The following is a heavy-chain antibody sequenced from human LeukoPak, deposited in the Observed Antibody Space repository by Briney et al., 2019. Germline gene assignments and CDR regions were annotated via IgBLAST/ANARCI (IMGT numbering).Heavy chain of an antibody. Sequence: SVKVSCKASGGTFSSYAISWVRQAPGQGLEWMGGITPIFGTANYAQKFQGRVTITADESTSTAYMELSSLRSEDTAVYYCARDRGCSSTSCSLYYFDYWGQGTLVTVSS. D-gene: IGHD2-2*01. CDR2: ITPIFGTA. J-gene: IGHJ4*02. CDR3: ARDRGCSSTSCSLYYFDY. CDR1: GGTFSSYA. V-gene: IGHV1-69*01.